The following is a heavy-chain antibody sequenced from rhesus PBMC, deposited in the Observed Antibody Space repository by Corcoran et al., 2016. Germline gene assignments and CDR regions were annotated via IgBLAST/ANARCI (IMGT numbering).Heavy chain of an antibody. V-gene: IGHV4S11*01. J-gene: IGHJ5-2*02. CDR2: IYGSGRSN. CDR3: ARHPGAAAARGSLDV. D-gene: IGHD6-43*01. Sequence: QVQPQESGPGLVKPLETLSLTCAVSGGSISSNYWSWIRQAPGKGLEWIGDIYGSGRSNHSNPSLKRRFTLSVDTSKNRLSRKLSPVTAADTALYYWARHPGAAAARGSLDVWGRGVLVTVSS. CDR1: GGSISSNY.